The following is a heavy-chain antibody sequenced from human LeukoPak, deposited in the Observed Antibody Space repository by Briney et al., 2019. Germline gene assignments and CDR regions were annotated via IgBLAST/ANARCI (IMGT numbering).Heavy chain of an antibody. V-gene: IGHV3-21*01. D-gene: IGHD2-21*02. CDR2: ISSSSSYI. CDR3: AREPAYCGGDCYNPYYFDY. Sequence: PGGSLRLSCAASGFTFSSYSMNWVRQAPGKGLEWVSSISSSSSYIYYADSVRGRFTISRDNAKNSLYLQMNSLRAEDTAVYYCAREPAYCGGDCYNPYYFDYWGQGTLVTVSS. CDR1: GFTFSSYS. J-gene: IGHJ4*02.